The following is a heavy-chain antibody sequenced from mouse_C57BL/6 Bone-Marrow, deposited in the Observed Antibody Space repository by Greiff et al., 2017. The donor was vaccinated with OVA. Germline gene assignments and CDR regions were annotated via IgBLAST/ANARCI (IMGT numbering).Heavy chain of an antibody. CDR1: GFTFSDYG. V-gene: IGHV5-17*01. Sequence: EVQGVESGGGLVKPGGSLKLSCAASGFTFSDYGMHWVRQAPEKGLALVAYISSGSSNIYYAATVKGRFTISRDNAKNTLFLQMTSLRSEDTAMYYCARTQRGYFDYWGQGTTLTVSS. CDR3: ARTQRGYFDY. J-gene: IGHJ2*01. CDR2: ISSGSSNI.